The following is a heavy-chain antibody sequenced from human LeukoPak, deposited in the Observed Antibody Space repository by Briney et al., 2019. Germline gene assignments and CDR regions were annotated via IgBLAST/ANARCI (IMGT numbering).Heavy chain of an antibody. Sequence: GGSLRLSCAASGFTVSSNYMSWVRQVPGKGLEWVSYISSSSSTIYYADSVKGRFTISRDNAKNSVYLQMDSLRAEDTAVYYCAKSHVTTATGTGRYFDYWGQGTLVTVSS. D-gene: IGHD3-9*01. CDR1: GFTVSSNY. V-gene: IGHV3-48*01. CDR2: ISSSSSTI. J-gene: IGHJ4*02. CDR3: AKSHVTTATGTGRYFDY.